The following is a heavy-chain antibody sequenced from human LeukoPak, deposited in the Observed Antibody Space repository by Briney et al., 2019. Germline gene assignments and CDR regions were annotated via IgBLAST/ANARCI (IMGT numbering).Heavy chain of an antibody. CDR1: GYTFTSYG. Sequence: GASVKVSCKASGYTFTSYGISWVRQAPGQGLEWMGWISAYNGNTNYAQKLQGRVTMTTDTSTSTAYMELRSLRSDDTAVYYCARDPPNYDFWSGYYTARGWFDPWGQGTLVTVSS. CDR3: ARDPPNYDFWSGYYTARGWFDP. D-gene: IGHD3-3*01. J-gene: IGHJ5*02. V-gene: IGHV1-18*01. CDR2: ISAYNGNT.